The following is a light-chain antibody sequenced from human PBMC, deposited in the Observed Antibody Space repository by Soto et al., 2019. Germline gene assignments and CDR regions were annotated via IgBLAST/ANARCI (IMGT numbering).Light chain of an antibody. Sequence: DIQMTQSPSSLSASVGDTVTITCRASQGISNHLAWFQHKPGKAPKALIHAAASLQSGVSSKFSGSGFGTDCTLTITSLQPDDSATYYCQQYHSYPLTFAGGTKVEIK. CDR2: AAA. CDR3: QQYHSYPLT. CDR1: QGISNH. J-gene: IGKJ4*01. V-gene: IGKV1-16*02.